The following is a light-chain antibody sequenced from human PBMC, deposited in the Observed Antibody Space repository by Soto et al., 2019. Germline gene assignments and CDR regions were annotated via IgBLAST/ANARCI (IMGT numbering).Light chain of an antibody. Sequence: EIVLTQSPGTLSLSPGERATLSCRASHSVSSSYLAWYQQKPGQAPRLLIYGASSRATGIPDRFSGSGSGTDCTLNISRVEPEDFAVYYGQQYGSSPWTFCQGNKVEIK. J-gene: IGKJ1*01. CDR3: QQYGSSPWT. CDR2: GAS. V-gene: IGKV3-20*01. CDR1: HSVSSSY.